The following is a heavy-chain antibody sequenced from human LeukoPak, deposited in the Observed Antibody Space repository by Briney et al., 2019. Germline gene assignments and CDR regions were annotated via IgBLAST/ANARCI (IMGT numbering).Heavy chain of an antibody. CDR1: GGSISSYY. V-gene: IGHV4-59*01. D-gene: IGHD4-23*01. J-gene: IGHJ4*02. CDR3: ARAYGGRYYFDY. Sequence: PSETLSLTCTVSGGSISSYYWSWIRQPPGKGLEWIGYIYYSGGTNYNPSLKSRVTISVDTSKNQFSLKLSSVTAADTAIYYCARAYGGRYYFDYWGQGTLVTVSS. CDR2: IYYSGGT.